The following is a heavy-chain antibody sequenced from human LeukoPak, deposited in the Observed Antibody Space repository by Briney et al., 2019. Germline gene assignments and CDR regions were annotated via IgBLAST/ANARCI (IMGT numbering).Heavy chain of an antibody. V-gene: IGHV3-7*01. Sequence: GGSLRLSCAASGFTFSNYWMAWIRQVPGKGLEWVANIKQDGTEKYYVDSVKGRFTISRDNAKNSLYLQMNSLRVEETAVYYCARDTNYDFWSGYYTGDYWGQGTLVTVSS. D-gene: IGHD3-3*01. J-gene: IGHJ4*02. CDR3: ARDTNYDFWSGYYTGDY. CDR1: GFTFSNYW. CDR2: IKQDGTEK.